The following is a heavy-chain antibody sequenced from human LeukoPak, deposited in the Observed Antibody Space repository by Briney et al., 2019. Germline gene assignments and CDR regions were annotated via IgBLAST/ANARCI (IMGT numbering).Heavy chain of an antibody. CDR3: ARVQGGVVYAAFDI. CDR1: GYTFTGYY. CDR2: INPNSGGT. D-gene: IGHD2-8*02. J-gene: IGHJ3*02. V-gene: IGHV1-2*02. Sequence: ASVKVSCKASGYTFTGYYMHWVRQAPGQGLEWMGWINPNSGGTNYAQKFQGRVTMTRDTSISTAYMELSRLRSDDTAVYYCARVQGGVVYAAFDIWGQGTMVTVSS.